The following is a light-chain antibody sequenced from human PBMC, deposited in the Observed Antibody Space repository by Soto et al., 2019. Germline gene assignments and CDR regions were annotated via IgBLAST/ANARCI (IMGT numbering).Light chain of an antibody. V-gene: IGKV3-11*01. Sequence: EIVLTQSPANLSLSPGDRATLSCRASQSVRSFLAWYQQKPGQAPRLLIYDASNRATGIPARFSGSGSGTDYTRTISSLEPEEFAVYYCQQRDNWSSVTFGGGTKVEIK. J-gene: IGKJ4*01. CDR2: DAS. CDR1: QSVRSF. CDR3: QQRDNWSSVT.